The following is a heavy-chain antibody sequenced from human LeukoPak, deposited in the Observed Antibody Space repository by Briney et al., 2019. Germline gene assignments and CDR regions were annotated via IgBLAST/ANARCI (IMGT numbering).Heavy chain of an antibody. V-gene: IGHV3-7*04. D-gene: IGHD3-10*01. CDR3: ARGNYGCFDF. CDR2: IKRDGSEK. J-gene: IGHJ4*02. CDR1: GFTFSSYW. Sequence: GGSLRLSCAASGFTFSSYWMSWVRQAPGKGLEWVANIKRDGSEKYYVDSVKGRLTISRDNTENSLYLQMNSLRDEDTAVYYCARGNYGCFDFWGQGTLVTVSS.